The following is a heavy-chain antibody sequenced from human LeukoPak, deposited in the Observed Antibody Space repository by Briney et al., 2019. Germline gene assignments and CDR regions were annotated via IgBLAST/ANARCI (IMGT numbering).Heavy chain of an antibody. J-gene: IGHJ4*02. CDR1: GFTFSSDA. V-gene: IGHV3-23*01. CDR2: MSVSGGSR. D-gene: IGHD2-21*02. Sequence: GGSLRLSCAASGFTFSSDAMSWVRKAPGKGLEWVSAMSVSGGSRYYADSVKGRFTISRDNSKNTLYLQMNSLRAEDTAVYYCAKDYHIVVVTAIPLDYWGQGTLVTVSS. CDR3: AKDYHIVVVTAIPLDY.